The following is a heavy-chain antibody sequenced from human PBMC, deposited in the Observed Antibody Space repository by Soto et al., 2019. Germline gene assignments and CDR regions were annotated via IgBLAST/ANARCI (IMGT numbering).Heavy chain of an antibody. V-gene: IGHV1-3*01. Sequence: KFQGRVTITRDTSASTAYMELSSLRSEDTAVYYCARPRGGDGYCSGGSCYLSYWGQGTLVTVSS. J-gene: IGHJ4*02. D-gene: IGHD2-15*01. CDR3: ARPRGGDGYCSGGSCYLSY.